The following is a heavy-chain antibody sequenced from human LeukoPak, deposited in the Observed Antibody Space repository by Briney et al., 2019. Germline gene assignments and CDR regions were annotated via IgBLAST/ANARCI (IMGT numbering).Heavy chain of an antibody. J-gene: IGHJ3*02. CDR2: IIPILGIA. V-gene: IGHV1-69*02. CDR3: ASLVTVFGVVTHDAFDI. CDR1: GGTFSSYT. Sequence: SVKVSCKASGGTFSSYTISWVRQAPGQGLEWMGRIIPILGIANYAQKFQGRVTITADKSTSTAYMELSSLRSEDTAVYYCASLVTVFGVVTHDAFDIWGQGTMVTVSS. D-gene: IGHD3-3*01.